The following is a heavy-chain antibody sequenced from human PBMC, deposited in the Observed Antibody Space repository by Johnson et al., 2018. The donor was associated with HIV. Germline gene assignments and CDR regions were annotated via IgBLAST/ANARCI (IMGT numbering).Heavy chain of an antibody. CDR1: GFTFSSYG. V-gene: IGHV3-30*03. CDR2: ISYDGSNK. CDR3: ARDRMRGATKDPFDI. D-gene: IGHD1-26*01. Sequence: QVQLVESGGGVVQPGRSLRLSCAASGFTFSSYGMHWVRQAPGKGLEWVAVISYDGSNKYYADSVKGRFTISRDNSKNTLYLQMNSLRAEDTAVYYCARDRMRGATKDPFDIWGQGTMVTVSS. J-gene: IGHJ3*02.